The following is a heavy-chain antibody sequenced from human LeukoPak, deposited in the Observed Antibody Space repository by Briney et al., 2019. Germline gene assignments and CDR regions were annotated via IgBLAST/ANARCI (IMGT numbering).Heavy chain of an antibody. V-gene: IGHV3-43*02. D-gene: IGHD5-24*01. Sequence: GGSLRLXCAASGFAFDDYAMHWVRQAPGTDLEWVSLISGDGGSTYYADSVKGRFTISRDNSKNSLYLQVNSLRTEDTALYYCAKDIRGDGYNSRFDYWGQGTLVTVSP. CDR1: GFAFDDYA. CDR3: AKDIRGDGYNSRFDY. CDR2: ISGDGGST. J-gene: IGHJ4*02.